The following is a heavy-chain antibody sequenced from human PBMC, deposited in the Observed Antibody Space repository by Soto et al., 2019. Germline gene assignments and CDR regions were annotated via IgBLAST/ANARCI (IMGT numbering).Heavy chain of an antibody. Sequence: QVQLVQSGAEVKKPGSSVKVSCKASGGTFSSYAISWVRQAPGQGLEWIGGIIPIFGTANYAQKFQGRVTITADESTSTAYMELSSLRSEDTAVYYCARERIAVAGTWNWFDPWGQGTLVTVSS. CDR1: GGTFSSYA. CDR3: ARERIAVAGTWNWFDP. J-gene: IGHJ5*02. D-gene: IGHD6-19*01. CDR2: IIPIFGTA. V-gene: IGHV1-69*12.